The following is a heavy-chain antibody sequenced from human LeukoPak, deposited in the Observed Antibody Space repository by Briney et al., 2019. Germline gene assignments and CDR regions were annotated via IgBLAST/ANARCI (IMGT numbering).Heavy chain of an antibody. J-gene: IGHJ5*02. Sequence: GGSLRLSCAASGFTFSSYAMHWVRQAPGKGLEWVAVISYDGTNKYYADSVKGRFTISRDNSKNTLYLQMHSLRAEDTAAYYCARARGYYDSGSSNWFDPWGQGTLVTVSS. CDR1: GFTFSSYA. V-gene: IGHV3-30*04. CDR3: ARARGYYDSGSSNWFDP. D-gene: IGHD3-10*01. CDR2: ISYDGTNK.